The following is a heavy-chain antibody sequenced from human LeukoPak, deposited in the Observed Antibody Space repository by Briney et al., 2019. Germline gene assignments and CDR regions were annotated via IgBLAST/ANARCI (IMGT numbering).Heavy chain of an antibody. CDR3: ARHRQDIVVVVAATHRYNWNDYAY. CDR2: IYYSGST. V-gene: IGHV4-34*01. D-gene: IGHD2-15*01. CDR1: GGSFSGYY. Sequence: SETLSLTCAAYGGSFSGYYWSWIRQPPGKGLEWIGSIYYSGSTYYNPSLKSRVTISVDTSKNQFSLKLSSVTAADTAVYYCARHRQDIVVVVAATHRYNWNDYAYWGQGTLVTVSS. J-gene: IGHJ4*02.